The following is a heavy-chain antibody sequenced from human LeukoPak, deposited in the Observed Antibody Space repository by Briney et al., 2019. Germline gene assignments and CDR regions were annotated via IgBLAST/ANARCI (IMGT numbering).Heavy chain of an antibody. CDR3: ASSFSSSNY. Sequence: GGSLRLSCGASGFTFSSYWMHWVRQAPGKGLVWVSSISFNSSYIYYADSVKGRFTISRDNAKNSLYLQMNSLRAEDTAVYYCASSFSSSNYWGQGTLVTVSS. D-gene: IGHD6-6*01. V-gene: IGHV3-21*01. CDR2: ISFNSSYI. J-gene: IGHJ4*02. CDR1: GFTFSSYW.